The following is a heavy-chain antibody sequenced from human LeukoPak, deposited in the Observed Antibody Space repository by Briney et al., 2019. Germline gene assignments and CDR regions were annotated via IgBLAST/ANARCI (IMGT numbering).Heavy chain of an antibody. CDR3: AKDSDTNSDGYNSFDY. CDR2: IWYDGSNK. V-gene: IGHV3-33*06. Sequence: GRSLRLSCAASGFTFSSYGMHWVRQAPGKGLEWVAVIWYDGSNKYYADSVKGRFTISRDNSKSTLYLQMNSLRAEDTAVYYCAKDSDTNSDGYNSFDYWGQGTLVTVSS. CDR1: GFTFSSYG. D-gene: IGHD5-24*01. J-gene: IGHJ4*02.